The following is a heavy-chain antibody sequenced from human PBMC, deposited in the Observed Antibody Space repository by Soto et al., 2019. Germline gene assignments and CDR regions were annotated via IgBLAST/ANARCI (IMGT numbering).Heavy chain of an antibody. CDR3: ASYYYHTSGPFEP. V-gene: IGHV1-46*01. D-gene: IGHD3-22*01. CDR1: GYTSTNYY. J-gene: IGHJ5*02. CDR2: INPSGDSA. Sequence: QVQLVQSGAEVKKPEASVRVSCKASGYTSTNYYIHWVRQAPGQGLEWMGMINPSGDSATYAQKFRDRITMTRDTSTSTVYMNLSSLRSDDTAVYYCASYYYHTSGPFEPWGQGTLVTVSS.